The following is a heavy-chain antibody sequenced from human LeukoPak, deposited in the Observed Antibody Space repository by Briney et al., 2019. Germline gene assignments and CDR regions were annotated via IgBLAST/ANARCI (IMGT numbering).Heavy chain of an antibody. V-gene: IGHV3-23*01. CDR3: AKDSFALEPRNWFDP. CDR2: ISGSGGIT. J-gene: IGHJ5*02. Sequence: PGGSLRLSCAASGFTFSTYAMSWVRQAPGKGLEWVSAISGSGGITYYADSVKGRFTISRDNSKNTPYLQINSLRAEDTAVYYCAKDSFALEPRNWFDPWGQGTLVTVSS. CDR1: GFTFSTYA. D-gene: IGHD1-1*01.